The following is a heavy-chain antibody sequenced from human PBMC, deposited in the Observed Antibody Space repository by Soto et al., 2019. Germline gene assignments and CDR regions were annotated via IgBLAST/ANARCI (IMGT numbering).Heavy chain of an antibody. CDR3: AKGPMASLYYLDY. CDR1: GFTFSSYA. D-gene: IGHD3-10*01. J-gene: IGHJ4*02. CDR2: ISGSGGST. Sequence: GGSLRLSCAASGFTFSSYAMSWVRQAPGEGLEWVSAISGSGGSTYYADSVKGRFTISRDNSKNTLYLQMNSLRAEDTAVYYCAKGPMASLYYLDYWGQGTLVTVSS. V-gene: IGHV3-23*01.